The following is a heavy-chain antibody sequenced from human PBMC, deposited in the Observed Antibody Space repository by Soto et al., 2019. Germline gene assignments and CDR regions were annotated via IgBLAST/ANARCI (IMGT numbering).Heavy chain of an antibody. Sequence: QVQLVQSGAEVKEPGDSVRVSCEASGYTFTAYYIHWVRQAPGQGLEWMGWINPKFGDTTYAQDFQGRVSMTRDMSIITVYMELSRLTSDATAIYYCARNMDYYYGRGSGNGHGVWGQGTTVTVFS. J-gene: IGHJ6*02. CDR2: INPKFGDT. CDR1: GYTFTAYY. V-gene: IGHV1-2*02. CDR3: ARNMDYYYGRGSGNGHGV. D-gene: IGHD3-10*02.